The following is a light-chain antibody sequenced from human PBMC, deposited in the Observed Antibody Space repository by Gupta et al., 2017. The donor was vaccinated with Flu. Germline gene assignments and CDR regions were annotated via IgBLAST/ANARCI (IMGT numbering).Light chain of an antibody. CDR2: GAS. CDR1: QSGFYSYNNKNY. J-gene: IGKJ3*01. CDR3: QQEYTTPLA. Sequence: DFVLTQPPDSLAVSLGERATINCKSSQSGFYSYNNKNYLAWYQQKPGQPPKLLIYGASTRESGVPDRISGSGSGTDFTLTISSLQAEDVAVYYCQQEYTTPLAFGHGTKVDI. V-gene: IGKV4-1*01.